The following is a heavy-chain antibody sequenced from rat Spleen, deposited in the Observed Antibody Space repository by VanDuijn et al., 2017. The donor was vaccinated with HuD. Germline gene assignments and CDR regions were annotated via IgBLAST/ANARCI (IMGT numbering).Heavy chain of an antibody. CDR2: TSTSGSRT. CDR3: AVAGYGY. J-gene: IGHJ3*01. CDR1: GFTFSNYG. V-gene: IGHV5-29*01. Sequence: EVQLVESGGGLVQPGRSLKLSCAASGFTFSNYGMAWVRQAPKEGLEWVATTSTSGSRTYYPDSVKGRFTISRDNAKSSLYLQMNSLKSEDTATYYCAVAGYGYWGQGTLVAVSS.